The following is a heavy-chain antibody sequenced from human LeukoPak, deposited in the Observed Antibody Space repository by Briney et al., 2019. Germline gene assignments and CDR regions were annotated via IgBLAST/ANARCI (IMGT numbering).Heavy chain of an antibody. Sequence: GGSLRLSCAASGFTFSSYDMSWVRQAPGKGLEWVSAISGSGGSTSYADSVKGRFTTSRDNSKNTLYLQMNSLRAEDTAVYYCAKDSNRGVWGSYRSYDYWGQGTLVTVSS. J-gene: IGHJ4*02. CDR2: ISGSGGST. CDR1: GFTFSSYD. V-gene: IGHV3-23*01. CDR3: AKDSNRGVWGSYRSYDY. D-gene: IGHD3-16*01.